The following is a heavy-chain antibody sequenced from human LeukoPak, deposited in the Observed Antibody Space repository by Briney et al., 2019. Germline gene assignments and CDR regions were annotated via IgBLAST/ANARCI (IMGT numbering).Heavy chain of an antibody. CDR2: INHSGST. D-gene: IGHD3-3*01. CDR1: GGSFSGYY. Sequence: SSETPSLTCAVYGGSFSGYYWSWIRQPPGKGLEWIGEINHSGSTNYNPSLKSRVTISVDTSKNQLSLKLSSVTAADTAVYYCARMERYYYYGMDVWGKGTTVTVSS. V-gene: IGHV4-34*01. J-gene: IGHJ6*04. CDR3: ARMERYYYYGMDV.